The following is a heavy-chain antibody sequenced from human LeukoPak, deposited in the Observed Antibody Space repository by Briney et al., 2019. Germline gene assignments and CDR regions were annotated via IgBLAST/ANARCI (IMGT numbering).Heavy chain of an antibody. V-gene: IGHV1-18*01. Sequence: ASVKVSCKASGYTFTSYGISWVRQAPGQGLEWMGWISAYNGNTNYAQKLQGRVTMTIDTSTSTAYMELRSLRSDDTAVYYCARDYTVGATIWFDPWGQGTLVTVSS. D-gene: IGHD1-26*01. J-gene: IGHJ5*02. CDR3: ARDYTVGATIWFDP. CDR1: GYTFTSYG. CDR2: ISAYNGNT.